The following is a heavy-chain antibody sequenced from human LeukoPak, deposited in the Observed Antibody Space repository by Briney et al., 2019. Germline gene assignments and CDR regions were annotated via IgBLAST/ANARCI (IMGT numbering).Heavy chain of an antibody. D-gene: IGHD2/OR15-2a*01. V-gene: IGHV1-18*01. CDR3: ARDPPYYFPKSNYYMDV. J-gene: IGHJ6*03. CDR1: GYTFTSYG. Sequence: GASVKVSCKASGYTFTSYGISWVRQAPGQGLEWMGWISAYNGNTNYAQKLQGRVTMTTDTSTSTAYMELRSLRSDDTAVYYCARDPPYYFPKSNYYMDVWGKGTTVTVSS. CDR2: ISAYNGNT.